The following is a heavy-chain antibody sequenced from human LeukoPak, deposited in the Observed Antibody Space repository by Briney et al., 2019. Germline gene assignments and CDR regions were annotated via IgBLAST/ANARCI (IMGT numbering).Heavy chain of an antibody. CDR2: ISWNSGSI. D-gene: IGHD2-2*01. Sequence: GRSLRLSCAASGFTFDDYAMHWVRQAPGKGLEWVSGISWNSGSIGYADSVKGRFTISRDNAKNSLYLQMNSLRAEDTALYYCAGYCSSTSCAPAYYYYGMDVWGQGTTVTVSS. J-gene: IGHJ6*02. CDR3: AGYCSSTSCAPAYYYYGMDV. CDR1: GFTFDDYA. V-gene: IGHV3-9*01.